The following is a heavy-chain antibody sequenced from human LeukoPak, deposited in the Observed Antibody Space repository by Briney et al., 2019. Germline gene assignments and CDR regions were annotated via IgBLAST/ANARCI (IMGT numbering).Heavy chain of an antibody. CDR3: ARDLGGSYSSETWFDP. V-gene: IGHV4-61*02. D-gene: IGHD1-26*01. Sequence: TSQTLSLTCTVSGDSISSGSYYWSWIRQPAGEGLEWIGRIYSSGRTHYSPSLKSRVAISVDTSKNRFSLRLSSVTAADTAVFYCARDLGGSYSSETWFDPWGQGTLVTVSS. CDR2: IYSSGRT. J-gene: IGHJ5*02. CDR1: GDSISSGSYY.